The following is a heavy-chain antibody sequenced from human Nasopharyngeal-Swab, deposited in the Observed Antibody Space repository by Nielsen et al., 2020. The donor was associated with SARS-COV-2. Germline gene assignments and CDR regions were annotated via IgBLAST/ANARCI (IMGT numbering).Heavy chain of an antibody. V-gene: IGHV1-3*01. J-gene: IGHJ4*02. CDR2: INAGNGNT. Sequence: WVRQAPGQRLEWMGWINAGNGNTKYSQKFQGRVTITRDTSASTAYMDLSSLRSEDTAVYYCARDGYYDYVWGSSTSYFVYWGQGTLVTVSS. D-gene: IGHD3-16*01. CDR3: ARDGYYDYVWGSSTSYFVY.